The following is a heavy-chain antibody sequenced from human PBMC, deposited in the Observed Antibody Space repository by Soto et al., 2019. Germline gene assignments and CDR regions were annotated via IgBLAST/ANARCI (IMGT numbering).Heavy chain of an antibody. CDR3: ARLNGWEYYYDSSGYKNGMDV. CDR2: IYPGDSDT. CDR1: GYSFTSYW. J-gene: IGHJ6*02. Sequence: GESLKISCKGSGYSFTSYWIGWVRQMPGKGLEWMGIIYPGDSDTRYSPSFQGQVTISADKSISTAYLQWSSLKASDTAMYYCARLNGWEYYYDSSGYKNGMDVWGQGTTVTVSS. V-gene: IGHV5-51*01. D-gene: IGHD3-22*01.